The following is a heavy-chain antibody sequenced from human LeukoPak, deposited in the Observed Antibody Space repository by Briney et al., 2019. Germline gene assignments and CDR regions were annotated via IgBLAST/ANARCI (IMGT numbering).Heavy chain of an antibody. J-gene: IGHJ4*02. V-gene: IGHV4-31*03. D-gene: IGHD3-22*01. Sequence: PSQTLSLTCTVSGGSISSGGYYWSWIRQHPGKGLEWIGYIYYSGSTYYNPSLKSRVTISVDTSKNQFSLKLSSVTAADTAVYYCARGTDYYDSSGYYFWGQGTLVTVSS. CDR3: ARGTDYYDSSGYYF. CDR2: IYYSGST. CDR1: GGSISSGGYY.